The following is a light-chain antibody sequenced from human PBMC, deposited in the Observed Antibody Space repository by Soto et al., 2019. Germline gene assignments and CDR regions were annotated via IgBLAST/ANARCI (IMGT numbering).Light chain of an antibody. CDR2: GAS. J-gene: IGKJ1*01. V-gene: IGKV3-20*01. Sequence: EIVLTQSPGPPSLSPGERSTLSCRASQSVISSNLAWYQQKHGQPDSXXIYGASSRASGIPDRFSGSGSGTDVTLTISSLQPDDCATYYCQHYNSYSEAFGQGTKVEIK. CDR3: QHYNSYSEA. CDR1: QSVISSN.